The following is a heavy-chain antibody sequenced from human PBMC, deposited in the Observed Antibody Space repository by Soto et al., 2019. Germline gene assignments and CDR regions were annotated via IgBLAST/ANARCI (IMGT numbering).Heavy chain of an antibody. CDR3: ARGGAPSSYDFWSGYYNWAFDY. CDR1: GSFSGYY. V-gene: IGHV4-34*01. J-gene: IGHJ4*02. Sequence: GSFSGYYWSWIRQPPGKGLEWIGEINHSGSTNYNPSLKSRVTISVDTSKNQFSLKLSSVTAADTAVYYCARGGAPSSYDFWSGYYNWAFDYWGQGTLVTVSS. CDR2: INHSGST. D-gene: IGHD3-3*01.